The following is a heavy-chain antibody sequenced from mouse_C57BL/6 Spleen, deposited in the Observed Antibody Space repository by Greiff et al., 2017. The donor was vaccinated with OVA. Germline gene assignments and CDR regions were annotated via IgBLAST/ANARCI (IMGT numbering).Heavy chain of an antibody. Sequence: VQLQQSGPELVKPGASVKISCKASGYSFTDYNMNWVKQSNGKSLEWIGVINPNYGTTSYNQKFKGKATLTVDKSSSTAYMQLNSLTSEDAAVYNYDSGDRAGYPAGFAYWGQGTLVTVS. D-gene: IGHD3-2*01. CDR3: DSGDRAGYPAGFAY. V-gene: IGHV1-39*01. J-gene: IGHJ3*01. CDR1: GYSFTDYN. CDR2: INPNYGTT.